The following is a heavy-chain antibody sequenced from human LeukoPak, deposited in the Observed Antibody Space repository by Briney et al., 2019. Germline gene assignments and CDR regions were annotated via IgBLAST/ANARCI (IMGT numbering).Heavy chain of an antibody. J-gene: IGHJ6*03. CDR3: ARLADTEGGGSGYMDV. Sequence: KVGESLKISCKGAGYSFTSYWIGWVRQMPGKGLEWMGIIYPDDSDTRYSPSFQGQVTISADKSISTAYLQWSSLKASDSAVYYCARLADTEGGGSGYMDVWGKGTTVTVSS. D-gene: IGHD3-10*01. V-gene: IGHV5-51*01. CDR2: IYPDDSDT. CDR1: GYSFTSYW.